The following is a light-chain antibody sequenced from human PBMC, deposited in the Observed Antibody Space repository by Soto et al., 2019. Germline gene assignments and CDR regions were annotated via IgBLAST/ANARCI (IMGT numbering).Light chain of an antibody. J-gene: IGLJ1*01. CDR2: NVN. CDR1: TGTVGNYNY. CDR3: SSFTSSTTYV. V-gene: IGLV2-14*01. Sequence: QSVLTQSASVSGSPGQSLTISCIGTTGTVGNYNYVSWYQQHPGEVPKLIIFNVNNRPSGVSNRFSGSKSGNTASLTISGLQAEDEADYYCSSFTSSTTYVFGTGTKLTVL.